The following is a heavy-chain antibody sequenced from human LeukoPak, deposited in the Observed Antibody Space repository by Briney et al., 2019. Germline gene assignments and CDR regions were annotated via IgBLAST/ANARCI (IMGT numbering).Heavy chain of an antibody. CDR3: ARVSRSGENDY. D-gene: IGHD6-19*01. V-gene: IGHV1-69*05. CDR2: IIPLFGTA. J-gene: IGHJ4*02. CDR1: GYTFTGYY. Sequence: SVKVSCKASGYTFTGYYVHLVRQAPGQGLEWMGGIIPLFGTANYSQKFQGRGTITTDESKCTAYMELSSLRSEDTAVYYCARVSRSGENDYWGQEPLVTVSS.